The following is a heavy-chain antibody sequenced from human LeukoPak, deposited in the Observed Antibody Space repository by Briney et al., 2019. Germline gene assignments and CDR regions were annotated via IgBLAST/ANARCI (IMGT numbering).Heavy chain of an antibody. CDR3: ARERGFGETYYFDY. J-gene: IGHJ4*02. Sequence: PSETLSLTCTVSGDSFSSASYYWSWIRQPPGKGLEWIGYIYHSGSTNYNPSLKSRVTISVDTSNNQFSLKLSSMTAADTAVYYCARERGFGETYYFDYWGQGTLVTVSS. V-gene: IGHV4-61*01. CDR1: GDSFSSASYY. CDR2: IYHSGST. D-gene: IGHD3-10*01.